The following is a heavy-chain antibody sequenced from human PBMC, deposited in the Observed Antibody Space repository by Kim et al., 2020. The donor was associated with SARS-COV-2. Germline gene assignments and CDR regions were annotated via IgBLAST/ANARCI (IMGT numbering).Heavy chain of an antibody. CDR3: ASSTADYDFFGFDY. J-gene: IGHJ4*02. Sequence: AQKLQGRVTMTTDTSTSTAYMELRSLSSADTAVYYCASSTADYDFFGFDYWGQGTLVTVSS. D-gene: IGHD3-3*01. V-gene: IGHV1-18*01.